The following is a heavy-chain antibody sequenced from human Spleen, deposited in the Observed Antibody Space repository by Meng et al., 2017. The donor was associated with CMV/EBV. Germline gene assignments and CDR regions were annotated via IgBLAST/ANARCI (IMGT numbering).Heavy chain of an antibody. J-gene: IGHJ6*02. CDR1: GYSISSTYS. Sequence: GSLRLSCTVSGYSISSTYSWGWIRQPPGKGLEWIGSIHYSGSTYYNPSLKSRLTMSVDTSEPQFSLKLSSVTAADTAVYYCVRDGGSLYGMDVWGQGTSVTVSS. CDR2: IHYSGST. D-gene: IGHD3-16*01. CDR3: VRDGGSLYGMDV. V-gene: IGHV4-38-2*02.